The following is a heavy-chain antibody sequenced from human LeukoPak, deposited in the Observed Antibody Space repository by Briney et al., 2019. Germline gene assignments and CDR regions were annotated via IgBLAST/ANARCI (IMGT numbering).Heavy chain of an antibody. D-gene: IGHD6-19*01. CDR2: IYTSGST. J-gene: IGHJ4*02. CDR1: GGSISSYY. V-gene: IGHV4-4*09. Sequence: SETLSLTCTVSGGSISSYYWGWIRQPPGKGLEWIGYIYTSGSTNYNPSLKSRVTISVDTSKNQFSLKLSSVTAADTAVYYCARHPNPYSSGWYDYWGQGTLVTVSS. CDR3: ARHPNPYSSGWYDY.